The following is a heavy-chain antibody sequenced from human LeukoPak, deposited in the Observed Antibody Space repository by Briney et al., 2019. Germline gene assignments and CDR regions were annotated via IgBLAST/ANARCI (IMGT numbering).Heavy chain of an antibody. Sequence: SETLSLTCTVSGGSFSRTRYYWGRIRQPPGKGLEWIGNIYYSGSTYYNPSLKSRVTISVDKSKNQFSLRLSSVAAADTAVYYCARGPPDYNNWFDPWGQGTLVTVSS. D-gene: IGHD4-11*01. J-gene: IGHJ5*02. CDR3: ARGPPDYNNWFDP. CDR1: GGSFSRTRYY. CDR2: IYYSGST. V-gene: IGHV4-39*01.